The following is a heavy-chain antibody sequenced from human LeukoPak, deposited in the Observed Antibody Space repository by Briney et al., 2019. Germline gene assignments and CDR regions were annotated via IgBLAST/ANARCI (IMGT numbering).Heavy chain of an antibody. D-gene: IGHD3-10*01. CDR2: IYTSGST. J-gene: IGHJ5*02. CDR3: ARDLAVLWFGELSHP. V-gene: IGHV4-4*07. Sequence: SSEILSLTCTVSGGSISSYYWSWIRQPAGKGLEWIGRIYTSGSTNYNPSLKSRVTMSVDTSKNQFSLKLSSVTAADTAVYYCARDLAVLWFGELSHPWGQGTLVTVSS. CDR1: GGSISSYY.